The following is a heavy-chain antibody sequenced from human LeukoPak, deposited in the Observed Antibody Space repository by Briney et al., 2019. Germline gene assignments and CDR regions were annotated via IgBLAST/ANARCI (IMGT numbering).Heavy chain of an antibody. V-gene: IGHV3-7*01. Sequence: GGSLRLSCAASGFTFSSYWMSWVRQAPGKGLELVANIKQDGSEKYYVDSVKGRFTISRDNAKNSLYLQMNSLRAEDTAVYYCARVLFYSSGNKSNRVDYWGQGTLVTVSS. CDR2: IKQDGSEK. CDR1: GFTFSSYW. J-gene: IGHJ4*02. CDR3: ARVLFYSSGNKSNRVDY. D-gene: IGHD6-19*01.